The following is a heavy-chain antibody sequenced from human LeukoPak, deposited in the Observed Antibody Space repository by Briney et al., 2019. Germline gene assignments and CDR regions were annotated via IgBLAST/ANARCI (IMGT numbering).Heavy chain of an antibody. CDR2: ISSSGSTI. CDR1: GFTFSSYE. J-gene: IGHJ4*02. Sequence: GGSLRLSCAASGFTFSSYEMNWVRQAPGKGLEWVSYISSSGSTIYYVDSVKGRFTISRDNAKHSLYLQMNSLRAEDTAVYYCVAPFYYDSSGYDDYWGQGTLVTVSS. V-gene: IGHV3-48*03. CDR3: VAPFYYDSSGYDDY. D-gene: IGHD3-22*01.